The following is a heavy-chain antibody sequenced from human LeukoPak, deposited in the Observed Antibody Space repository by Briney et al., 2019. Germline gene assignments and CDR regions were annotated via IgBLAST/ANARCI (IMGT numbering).Heavy chain of an antibody. CDR3: ARDLHDFWSGYYNGAFDI. V-gene: IGHV1-18*01. CDR2: ISAYNGNT. Sequence: ASVKVSCKASGYTFTGYGISWVRQAPGQGLEWMGWISAYNGNTNYAQKLQGRVTMTTDTSTSTAYMELRSLRSDDTAVYYCARDLHDFWSGYYNGAFDIWGQGTMVTVSS. CDR1: GYTFTGYG. D-gene: IGHD3-3*01. J-gene: IGHJ3*02.